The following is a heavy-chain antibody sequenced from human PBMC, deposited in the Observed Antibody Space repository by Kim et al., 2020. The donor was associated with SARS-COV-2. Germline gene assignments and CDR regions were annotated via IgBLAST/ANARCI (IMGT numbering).Heavy chain of an antibody. CDR1: GYTFISYD. CDR2: MNPNSGNT. Sequence: ASVKVSCKASGYTFISYDINWVRQATGQGLEWMGWMNPNSGNTGYAQKFQGRVTLTRNTSISTAYMELSSLRSEDTAVYYCARSYSSGWFRGAWFDPWGQGTLVTVSS. V-gene: IGHV1-8*01. D-gene: IGHD6-13*01. CDR3: ARSYSSGWFRGAWFDP. J-gene: IGHJ5*02.